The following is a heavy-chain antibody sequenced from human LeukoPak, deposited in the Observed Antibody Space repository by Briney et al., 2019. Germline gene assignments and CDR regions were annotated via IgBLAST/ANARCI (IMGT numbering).Heavy chain of an antibody. CDR2: INHSGST. CDR3: ARDTGSSPFDY. J-gene: IGHJ4*02. Sequence: SETLSLTCAVYGGSFSGYYWSWIRQPPGKGLEWIGEINHSGSTYYNPSLKSRVTISVDTSKNQFSLKLSSVTAADTAVYYCARDTGSSPFDYWGQGTLVTVSS. D-gene: IGHD6-13*01. CDR1: GGSFSGYY. V-gene: IGHV4-34*01.